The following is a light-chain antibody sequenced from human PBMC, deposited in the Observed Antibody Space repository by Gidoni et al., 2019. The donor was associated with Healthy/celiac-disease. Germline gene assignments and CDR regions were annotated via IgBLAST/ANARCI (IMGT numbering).Light chain of an antibody. CDR1: QSISSY. CDR3: QQSYSTLLT. Sequence: DIQMTQSPSSLSASVGDRVTITCRASQSISSYLNWYQQKPGKAPKLLLYAASSLQSGVPSRFRGSGSGTDFTLTISSLQPEDFATYYCQQSYSTLLTFXGXTKVEIK. J-gene: IGKJ4*01. CDR2: AAS. V-gene: IGKV1-39*01.